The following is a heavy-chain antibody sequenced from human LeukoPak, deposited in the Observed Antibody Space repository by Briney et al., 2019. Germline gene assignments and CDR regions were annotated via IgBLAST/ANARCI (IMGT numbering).Heavy chain of an antibody. Sequence: SETLSLTCAVYGGSFSGYYWSWIRQPPGKGLEWIGEINHSGSTNYNPSLKSRVTISVDTSKNQFSLKLSSVTAADTAVYYCARDVWFDPWGQGTLDTVSS. CDR1: GGSFSGYY. CDR2: INHSGST. V-gene: IGHV4-34*01. CDR3: ARDVWFDP. J-gene: IGHJ5*02.